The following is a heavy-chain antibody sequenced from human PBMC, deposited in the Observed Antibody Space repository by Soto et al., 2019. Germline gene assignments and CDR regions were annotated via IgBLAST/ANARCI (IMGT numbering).Heavy chain of an antibody. Sequence: QVQLVESGGGVVQPGRSLRLSCAASGFTFSSYGMHWVRQAPGKGLEWVAVISYDGSNKYYADSVKGRFTISRDNSKNTLYLQMNSLRAEDTAEYYCAGYNQKTDAFDIWGQGTMVTVSS. CDR3: AGYNQKTDAFDI. V-gene: IGHV3-30*03. CDR1: GFTFSSYG. J-gene: IGHJ3*02. D-gene: IGHD3-10*01. CDR2: ISYDGSNK.